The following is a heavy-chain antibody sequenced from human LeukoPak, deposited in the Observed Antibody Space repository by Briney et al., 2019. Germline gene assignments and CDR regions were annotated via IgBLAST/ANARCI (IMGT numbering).Heavy chain of an antibody. CDR3: ARGGRAWFGELLLFYFDY. Sequence: ASVKVSCKASGYTFTSYYMHWVRQAPGQGLEWMGIINPSGGSTSYAQKFQGRVTMTRDMSTSTVYMELSSLRSDDTAVYYCARGGRAWFGELLLFYFDYWGQGTLVTVSS. V-gene: IGHV1-46*01. CDR1: GYTFTSYY. D-gene: IGHD3-10*01. J-gene: IGHJ4*02. CDR2: INPSGGST.